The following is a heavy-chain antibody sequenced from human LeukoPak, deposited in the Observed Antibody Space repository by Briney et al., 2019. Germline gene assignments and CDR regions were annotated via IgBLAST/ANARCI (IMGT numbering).Heavy chain of an antibody. Sequence: PSETLSLTCAVYGGSFSGYYWRWIRQPPGKGLEWIGEINHSGSTNYNPSLKSRVTISVDTSKNQFSLKLSSVTAADTAVYYCARNRVVRVYYGSGSYYKPDYWGQGTLVTVSS. CDR3: ARNRVVRVYYGSGSYYKPDY. V-gene: IGHV4-34*01. CDR1: GGSFSGYY. CDR2: INHSGST. D-gene: IGHD3-10*01. J-gene: IGHJ4*02.